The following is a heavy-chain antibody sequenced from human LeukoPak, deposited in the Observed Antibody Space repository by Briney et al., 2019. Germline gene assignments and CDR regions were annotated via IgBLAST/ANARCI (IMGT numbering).Heavy chain of an antibody. J-gene: IGHJ4*02. D-gene: IGHD5-12*01. CDR1: RFTFSDYY. V-gene: IGHV3-11*01. Sequence: GGSLRLSCAASRFTFSDYYMSWIRQAPGKGLEWVSYISSSGSTIYYADSVKGRFTISRDNAKNSLYLQMNSLRAEDTAVYYCARASSEWLRLTLVYWGQGTLVTVSS. CDR2: ISSSGSTI. CDR3: ARASSEWLRLTLVY.